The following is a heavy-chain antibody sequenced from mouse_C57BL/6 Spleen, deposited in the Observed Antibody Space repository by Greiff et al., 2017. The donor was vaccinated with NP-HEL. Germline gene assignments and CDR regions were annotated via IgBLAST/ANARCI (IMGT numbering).Heavy chain of an antibody. J-gene: IGHJ4*01. CDR3: GSTVVGAMDY. D-gene: IGHD1-1*01. CDR1: GYTFTSYW. V-gene: IGHV1-50*01. Sequence: QVQLKQPGAELVKPGASVKLSCKASGYTFTSYWMQWVKQRPGQGLEWIGEIDPSDSCTNYNQKFKGKATLTVDTSSSTAYMQRSSLTSEDSAGYYCGSTVVGAMDYWGQGTSVTVSS. CDR2: IDPSDSCT.